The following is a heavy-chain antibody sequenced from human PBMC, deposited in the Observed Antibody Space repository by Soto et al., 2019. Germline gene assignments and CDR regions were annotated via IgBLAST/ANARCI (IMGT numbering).Heavy chain of an antibody. CDR3: AKDAVSGDGVWLLDS. CDR2: LLRSGSST. D-gene: IGHD4-17*01. V-gene: IGHV3-23*01. Sequence: LRLSCAASGFTFDNYAMSWARQAPGKGLEWVSSLLRSGSSTYYADSVKGRFTISSDISANSLYLQMDSLRAEDTAVYYCAKDAVSGDGVWLLDSWGQGTVVTVSS. CDR1: GFTFDNYA. J-gene: IGHJ5*02.